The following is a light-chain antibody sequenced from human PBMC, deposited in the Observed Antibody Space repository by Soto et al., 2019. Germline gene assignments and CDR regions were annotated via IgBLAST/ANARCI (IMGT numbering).Light chain of an antibody. CDR3: NSYTNISAVV. CDR2: EVT. V-gene: IGLV2-14*01. Sequence: LTQPASVSGSPGQSVTISCAGSRDDIGAYDYVSWYHQHPGNAPKLLVYEVTNRPSGVSDRFSGSKSGNTASLTISGLQAEDEADYYCNSYTNISAVVYGGGTKLTVL. CDR1: RDDIGAYDY. J-gene: IGLJ2*01.